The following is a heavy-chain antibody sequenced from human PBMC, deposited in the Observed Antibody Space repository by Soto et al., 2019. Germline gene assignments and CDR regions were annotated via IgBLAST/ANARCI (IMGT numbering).Heavy chain of an antibody. CDR1: GGSLTSYF. J-gene: IGHJ4*02. Sequence: QVQLQESGPGRVKPSETLSLNCSVSGGSLTSYFWSWIRQPPGKGLEWPGYISYSGYTNYNPSLKSRVTISRDTSKNQFSLRLTSVTAADTAVYYCARRWSGIDYWGQGTLVTVSS. D-gene: IGHD3-3*01. V-gene: IGHV4-59*08. CDR2: ISYSGYT. CDR3: ARRWSGIDY.